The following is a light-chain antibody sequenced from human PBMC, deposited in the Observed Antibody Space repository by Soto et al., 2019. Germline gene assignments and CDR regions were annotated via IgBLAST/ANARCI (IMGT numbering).Light chain of an antibody. V-gene: IGLV2-14*03. J-gene: IGLJ1*01. CDR2: DVS. CDR3: SSFRSSSTSYV. Sequence: SSLTQPASVYGSPGRSITISYTGTSSDIGDSNYVSWYQQHPGKAPKLVIYDVSNRPSGVSNRFSGSKSANTASLTISGLQAEDEADYYCSSFRSSSTSYVFGTGTKVTVL. CDR1: SSDIGDSNY.